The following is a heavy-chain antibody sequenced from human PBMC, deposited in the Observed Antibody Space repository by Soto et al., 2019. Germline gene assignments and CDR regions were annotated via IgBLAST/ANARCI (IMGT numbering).Heavy chain of an antibody. V-gene: IGHV4-59*08. CDR1: GGSISSYY. CDR3: VRHYCSSSLDVLDI. Sequence: SETLSLTCTVSGGSISSYYCSWIRQPPGKGLEWIGYVYYSGSSNYNPSLKSRVTISVDTSKNQFSLKLSSVTAADTAVYYCVRHYCSSSLDVLDICGRGTMDT. D-gene: IGHD6-6*01. J-gene: IGHJ3*02. CDR2: VYYSGSS.